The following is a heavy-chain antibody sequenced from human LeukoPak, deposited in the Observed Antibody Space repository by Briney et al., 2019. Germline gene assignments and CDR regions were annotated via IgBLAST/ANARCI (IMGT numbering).Heavy chain of an antibody. CDR2: INARGDT. CDR3: ARGQVPAARGYNWFDP. CDR1: GWSFNDYY. J-gene: IGHJ5*02. Sequence: PSESLSLTCAVSGWSFNDYYWNWIRQPPGKGLEWIGEINARGDTNYNPYLKSRVTISVDTSKKQFSLRLTSMIAADTALYYCARGQVPAARGYNWFDPWGQGTLVTVSS. V-gene: IGHV4-34*01. D-gene: IGHD2-2*01.